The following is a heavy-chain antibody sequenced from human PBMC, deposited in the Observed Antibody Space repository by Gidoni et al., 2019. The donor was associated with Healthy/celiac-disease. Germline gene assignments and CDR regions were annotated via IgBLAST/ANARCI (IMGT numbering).Heavy chain of an antibody. J-gene: IGHJ2*01. CDR2: IKSKTDGGTT. V-gene: IGHV3-15*05. D-gene: IGHD6-19*01. CDR3: TTPSTSGWFYWYFDL. CDR1: GFTFTNAW. Sequence: EVQLVESGGGLVQPGGSLRLSCAASGFTFTNAWMSWVRQAPGKGLEWVGRIKSKTDGGTTDYAAPVNGRFTISRDDSKNTLYLQMNSLKTEDTAVYYCTTPSTSGWFYWYFDLWGRGTLVTVSS.